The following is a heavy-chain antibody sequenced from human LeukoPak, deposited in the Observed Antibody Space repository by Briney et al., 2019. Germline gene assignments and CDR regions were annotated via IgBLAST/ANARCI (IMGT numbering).Heavy chain of an antibody. D-gene: IGHD3-10*01. CDR3: ARDHNDGVWFGDAFDI. Sequence: ASVKVSCKASGGTFSSYAISWVRQAPGQGLEWMGGIIPIFGTANYAQKFQGRVTITADESTSTAYMELSSLRSEDTAVYYCARDHNDGVWFGDAFDIWGQGTMVTVSS. J-gene: IGHJ3*02. V-gene: IGHV1-69*01. CDR1: GGTFSSYA. CDR2: IIPIFGTA.